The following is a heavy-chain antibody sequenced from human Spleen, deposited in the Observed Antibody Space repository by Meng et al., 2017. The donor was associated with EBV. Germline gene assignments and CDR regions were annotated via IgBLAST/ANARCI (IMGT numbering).Heavy chain of an antibody. CDR2: IYWDEDR. CDR1: GFSFSTSGVS. CDR3: SHTHYYFDGNDYYYKSF. D-gene: IGHD3-22*01. J-gene: IGHJ4*02. V-gene: IGHV2-5*02. Sequence: QVPLKESGPSLVQPPQTLMLTCPFSGFSFSTSGVSVGWIRQPPGKAPEWLALIYWDEDRRYSPSLKSRLTITKDTSKDQVVLTMTNMDPVDTGTYYCSHTHYYFDGNDYYYKSFWGQGTLVTVSS.